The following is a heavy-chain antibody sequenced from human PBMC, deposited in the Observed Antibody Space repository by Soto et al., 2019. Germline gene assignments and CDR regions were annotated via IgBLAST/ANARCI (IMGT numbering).Heavy chain of an antibody. J-gene: IGHJ2*01. CDR3: ARRSSSNWYFDL. V-gene: IGHV4-59*08. CDR2: IYYSGST. Sequence: SETLSLTCTVSGGSISSYYWSWIRQPPGKGLEWIGYIYYSGSTNYNPSLKSRVTISVDTSKNQFSLKLSSVTAADTAVYFCARRSSSNWYFDLWGRGTLVTVSS. CDR1: GGSISSYY.